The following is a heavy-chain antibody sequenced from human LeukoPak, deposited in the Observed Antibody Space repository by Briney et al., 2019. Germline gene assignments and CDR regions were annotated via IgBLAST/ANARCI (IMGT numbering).Heavy chain of an antibody. CDR2: IYTSGNT. J-gene: IGHJ5*02. CDR1: GGSISGYS. CDR3: ARDNPAGP. V-gene: IGHV4-4*07. Sequence: AETLSLTCTVSGGSISGYSWSWIRQSAGKGLEWIVRIYTSGNTDYNPSFKSRVTLSTDTSKKQFSLKLASLTAADTAVYYCARDNPAGPWGQGTLVTVSS. D-gene: IGHD1-14*01.